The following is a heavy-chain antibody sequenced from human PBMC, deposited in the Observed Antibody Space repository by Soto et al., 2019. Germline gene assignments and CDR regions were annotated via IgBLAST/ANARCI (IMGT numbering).Heavy chain of an antibody. Sequence: ASVKVSCKASGYTFTSYGISWVRQAPGQGLEWMGWFSGYNGNTNYAQKLQGRVTMTTDTSTSTAYMELKSLRSDDTAVYYCAREGWYFDYYGMDVWGQGTTVTVSS. CDR1: GYTFTSYG. V-gene: IGHV1-18*04. CDR2: FSGYNGNT. CDR3: AREGWYFDYYGMDV. J-gene: IGHJ6*02. D-gene: IGHD6-19*01.